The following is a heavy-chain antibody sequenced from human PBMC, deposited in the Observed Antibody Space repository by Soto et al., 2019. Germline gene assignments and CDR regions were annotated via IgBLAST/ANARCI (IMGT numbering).Heavy chain of an antibody. J-gene: IGHJ6*02. D-gene: IGHD5-12*01. V-gene: IGHV4-30-2*01. CDR2: IYHSGST. CDR1: GGSITSSY. Sequence: PSETLSLTCTVSGGSITSSYWSWIRQPPGKGLEWIGYIYHSGSTYYNPSLKSRVTISVDRSKNQFSLKLSSVTAADTAVYYCARVWIYGMDVWGQGTTVTVSS. CDR3: ARVWIYGMDV.